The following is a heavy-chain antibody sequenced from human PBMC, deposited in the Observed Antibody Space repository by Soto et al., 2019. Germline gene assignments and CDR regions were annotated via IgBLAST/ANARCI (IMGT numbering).Heavy chain of an antibody. CDR3: ARVAVADDFDY. CDR2: ISAYNGNT. D-gene: IGHD6-19*01. CDR1: GYGKTVDL. V-gene: IGHV1-18*01. Sequence: VKRDCKGFGYGKTVDLGGWRIQAPGQGLEWMGWISAYNGNTNYAQKLQGRVTMTTDTSTSTAYMELRSLRSDDTAVYYCARVAVADDFDYWGQGTLVTVSS. J-gene: IGHJ4*02.